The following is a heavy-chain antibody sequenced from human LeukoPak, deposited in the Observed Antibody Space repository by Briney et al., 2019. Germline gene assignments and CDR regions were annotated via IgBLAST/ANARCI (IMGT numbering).Heavy chain of an antibody. V-gene: IGHV4-39*07. J-gene: IGHJ4*02. Sequence: SETLSLTCTVSGGSISSSSYYWGWIRQPPGKGLEWIGSIYYSGSTYYNPSLKSRVTISVDTSKNQFSLKLSSVTAADTAVYYCVHTYYYGSGMFHFDYWGQGTLVTVSS. CDR3: VHTYYYGSGMFHFDY. D-gene: IGHD3-10*01. CDR1: GGSISSSSYY. CDR2: IYYSGST.